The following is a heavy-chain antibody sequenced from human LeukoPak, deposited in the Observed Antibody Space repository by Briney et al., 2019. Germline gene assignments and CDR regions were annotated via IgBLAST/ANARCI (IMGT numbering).Heavy chain of an antibody. Sequence: PSETLSLTCTVSGGSISSSSYYWGWIRQPPGKGLEWIGSIYYSGSTYYSPSLKSRVTISVDTSKNQFSLKLSSVTAADTAVYYCARQRWLQSFDYWGQGTLVTVSS. CDR3: ARQRWLQSFDY. CDR2: IYYSGST. J-gene: IGHJ4*02. V-gene: IGHV4-39*01. D-gene: IGHD5-24*01. CDR1: GGSISSSSYY.